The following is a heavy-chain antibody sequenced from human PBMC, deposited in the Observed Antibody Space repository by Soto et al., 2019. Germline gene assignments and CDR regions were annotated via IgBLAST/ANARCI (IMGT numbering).Heavy chain of an antibody. Sequence: PSETLSLTCTVSGGSVTNSIYYWGGIRHSPGKGLEWIGSVYYRGISYSKSSVKSRVTISVDTSKNRFSLSLNSVTASDTAVYFCVSQRTTVPTQAYFDYWGPGALVTVSS. CDR2: VYYRGIS. J-gene: IGHJ4*02. D-gene: IGHD4-17*01. V-gene: IGHV4-39*01. CDR1: GGSVTNSIYY. CDR3: VSQRTTVPTQAYFDY.